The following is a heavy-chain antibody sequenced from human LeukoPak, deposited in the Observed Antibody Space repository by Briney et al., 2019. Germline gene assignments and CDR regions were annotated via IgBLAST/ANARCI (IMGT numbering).Heavy chain of an antibody. Sequence: ASVNVSGKASGYTFTSCGISWVRQAPGQGLEWMGWISAYNGNTNYAQKLQGRVTMTTDTSTSTAYMELRSLRSDDTAVYYCAREPPLNSGYDQTFDYWGQGTLVTVSS. J-gene: IGHJ4*02. V-gene: IGHV1-18*01. CDR3: AREPPLNSGYDQTFDY. D-gene: IGHD5-12*01. CDR2: ISAYNGNT. CDR1: GYTFTSCG.